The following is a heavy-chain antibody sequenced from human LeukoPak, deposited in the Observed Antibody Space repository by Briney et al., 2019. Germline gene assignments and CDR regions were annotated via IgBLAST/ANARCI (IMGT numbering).Heavy chain of an antibody. CDR1: GFSVTTNY. V-gene: IGHV3-53*01. CDR2: LYSGGST. J-gene: IGHJ4*02. Sequence: GGSLRLSCAASGFSVTTNYMSWVRQAPGKGLEWVSTLYSGGSTYYADSVKGRFTISRDNSKNTLYLQMNSLSPDDTAVYYCTGDDSSGYYVFWGQGALVTVSS. D-gene: IGHD3-22*01. CDR3: TGDDSSGYYVF.